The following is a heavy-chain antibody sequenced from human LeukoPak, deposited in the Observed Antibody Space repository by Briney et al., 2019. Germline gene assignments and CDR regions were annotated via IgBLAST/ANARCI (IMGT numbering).Heavy chain of an antibody. CDR3: VVLDLNTGEAHHPFAFDI. Sequence: PGGSLRLSCAASGFTVSSNYMSWVRQAPGKGLEWVSVIYSGGSTYYADSVKGRFTISRDNSKNTLYLQMNSLRAEDTAVYYCVVLDLNTGEAHHPFAFDIWGQGTMVTVSS. V-gene: IGHV3-53*01. D-gene: IGHD3-10*01. CDR1: GFTVSSNY. CDR2: IYSGGST. J-gene: IGHJ3*02.